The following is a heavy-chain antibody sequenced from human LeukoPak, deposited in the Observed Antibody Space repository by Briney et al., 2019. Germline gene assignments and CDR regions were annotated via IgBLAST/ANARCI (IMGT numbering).Heavy chain of an antibody. J-gene: IGHJ4*02. Sequence: GGSLRLSCAASGFTFSNYAMSWVRQAPGKGLEWVSDISGSGGSTYYADSVKGRFTISRDKSKNTLYLQMNSLRVEDTAIYYCAKGSSGWSGVFDSWGQGTLVTVSS. CDR3: AKGSSGWSGVFDS. D-gene: IGHD6-19*01. V-gene: IGHV3-23*01. CDR2: ISGSGGST. CDR1: GFTFSNYA.